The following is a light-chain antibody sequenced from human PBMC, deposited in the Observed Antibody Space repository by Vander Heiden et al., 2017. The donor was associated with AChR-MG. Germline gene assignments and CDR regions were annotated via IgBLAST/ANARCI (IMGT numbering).Light chain of an antibody. CDR3: QQSKINPWT. CDR2: SAS. J-gene: IGKJ1*01. Sequence: DIHMAQPPSSVSASVGDSVTISCRASQGIGDWLAWYQQKPGKAPKLLIYSASTLQSGVPRRFVGSGSGTRFTLTITSLQPDDFAIYYCQQSKINPWTFGQGTTVEIK. V-gene: IGKV1-12*01. CDR1: QGIGDW.